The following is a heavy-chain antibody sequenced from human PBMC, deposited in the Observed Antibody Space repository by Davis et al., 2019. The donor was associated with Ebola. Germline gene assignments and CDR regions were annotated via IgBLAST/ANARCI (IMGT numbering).Heavy chain of an antibody. V-gene: IGHV3-23*01. J-gene: IGHJ4*02. CDR2: ISPSGGKT. CDR3: ARTYYSGTGTYYQPDY. D-gene: IGHD3-10*01. CDR1: GFTFSDYA. Sequence: PSETLSLTCAASGFTFSDYAMTWVRQAPGKGLEWVSAISPSGGKTFHADSVKGRFTISRDNSKSTLYLQMNRLRADDTAAYYCARTYYSGTGTYYQPDYWGQGTLVTVSS.